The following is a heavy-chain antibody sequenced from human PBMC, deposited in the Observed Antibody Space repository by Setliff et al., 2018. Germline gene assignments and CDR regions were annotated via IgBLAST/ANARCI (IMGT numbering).Heavy chain of an antibody. D-gene: IGHD1-1*01. V-gene: IGHV4-61*02. CDR3: ARESAGDESVRHLYYTDV. CDR1: GASLRSGSNY. Sequence: SETLSLTCTVSGASLRSGSNYWGWFRQPAGKGLEWVGRIYTDGTTNYNPSLKSRVSISADTSMNHFSLRMTSVSAADTAVYYCARESAGDESVRHLYYTDVWGRGTTVTVS. CDR2: IYTDGTT. J-gene: IGHJ6*03.